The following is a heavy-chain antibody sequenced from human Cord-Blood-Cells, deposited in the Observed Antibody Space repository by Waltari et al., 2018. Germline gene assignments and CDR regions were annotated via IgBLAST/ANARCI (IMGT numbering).Heavy chain of an antibody. CDR3: ASSRRTRYSSGWYDY. CDR2: SFPICGTA. J-gene: IGHJ4*02. CDR1: GGTFSSYA. Sequence: QVKLVQSGAGLKKPGSSVKVSCKVSGGTFSSYAISWVRQASGQGLEWMGGSFPICGTANYEEKFQGRVTITADESTSTAYMGLSSLRSEDTAVYYCASSRRTRYSSGWYDYWGQGTLVTVSS. D-gene: IGHD6-19*01. V-gene: IGHV1-69*12.